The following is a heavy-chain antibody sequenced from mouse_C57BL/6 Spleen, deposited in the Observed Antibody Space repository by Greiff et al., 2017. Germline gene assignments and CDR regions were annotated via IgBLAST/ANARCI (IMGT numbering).Heavy chain of an antibody. CDR3: VRHFSYYYGSSPEGYVDV. V-gene: IGHV10-1*01. CDR2: IRSKSNNYAT. D-gene: IGHD1-1*01. J-gene: IGHJ1*03. CDR1: GFSFNTYA. Sequence: EVQLVESGGGLVQPKGSLKLSCAASGFSFNTYAMNWVRQAPGKGLEWVARIRSKSNNYATYYADSVKDRFTISRDDSESMLYLQMNNLKTEDTAMYYCVRHFSYYYGSSPEGYVDVWGTGTTVTVSS.